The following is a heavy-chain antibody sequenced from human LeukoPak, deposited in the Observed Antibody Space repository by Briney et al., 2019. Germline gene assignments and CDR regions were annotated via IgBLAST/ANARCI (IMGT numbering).Heavy chain of an antibody. Sequence: GGSLRLSCAASGFTFSSYSMNWVRQAPGKGLEWVSYISSSSSTIYYADSVKGRFTISRDNAKNSLYPQMNSLRAEDTAVYYCARDLKYYYYYMDVWGKGTTVTVSS. J-gene: IGHJ6*03. CDR2: ISSSSSTI. CDR1: GFTFSSYS. CDR3: ARDLKYYYYYMDV. V-gene: IGHV3-48*04.